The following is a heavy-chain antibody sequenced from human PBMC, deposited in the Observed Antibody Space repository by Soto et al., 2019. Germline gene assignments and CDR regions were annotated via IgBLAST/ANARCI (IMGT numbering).Heavy chain of an antibody. J-gene: IGHJ4*02. CDR3: ARDTDLTLVTTLDY. Sequence: VKVSCKASGYTFKSYQIYWVRQAPGQRLECMGWINISNGNTEYSQNFQGRVTMTRDTSASTAYMELSSLRSEDTAVYYCARDTDLTLVTTLDYWGQGTPVTVSS. V-gene: IGHV1-3*04. CDR1: GYTFKSYQ. D-gene: IGHD4-17*01. CDR2: INISNGNT.